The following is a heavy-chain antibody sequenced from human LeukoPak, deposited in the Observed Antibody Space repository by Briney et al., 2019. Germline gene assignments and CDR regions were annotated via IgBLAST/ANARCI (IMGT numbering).Heavy chain of an antibody. D-gene: IGHD4-17*01. V-gene: IGHV4-39*01. CDR3: ARRGGWYGDTRDAFDI. Sequence: SETLSLTCTVSGGSISSSSYYWGWIRQPPGKGLEWIGSIYYSGSTYYNPSLKSRVTISVDTSKNQFSLKLSSVTAADTAVYYCARRGGWYGDTRDAFDIWGQGTMVTVSS. CDR2: IYYSGST. CDR1: GGSISSSSYY. J-gene: IGHJ3*02.